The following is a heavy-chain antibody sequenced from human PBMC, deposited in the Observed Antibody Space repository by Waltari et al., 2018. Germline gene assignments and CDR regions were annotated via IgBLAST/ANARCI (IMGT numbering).Heavy chain of an antibody. CDR2: IDPEDGET. D-gene: IGHD3-10*01. CDR3: APLPGGSGQTFDY. CDR1: GDTFMDYF. Sequence: EVELGQSGAEVKKPGATVKISGKASGDTFMDYFMHLVQQAPGKGLEWMGRIDPEDGETVYSEKFQGRVTITADTSTDTAYMELSSLTSGDTAVYYCAPLPGGSGQTFDYWGQGTLVTVSS. J-gene: IGHJ4*02. V-gene: IGHV1-69-2*01.